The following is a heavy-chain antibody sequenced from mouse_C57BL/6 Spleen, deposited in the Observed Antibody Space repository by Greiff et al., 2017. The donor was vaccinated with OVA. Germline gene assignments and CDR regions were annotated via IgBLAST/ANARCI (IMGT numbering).Heavy chain of an antibody. Sequence: QVQLQQPGAELVKPGASVKLSCKASGYTFTSYWMQWVKQRPGQGLEWIGEIDPSDSYTNYNQKFKGKATLTVDPSSSTAYMQLSSLTSEDSAVYYCARGDYYGSSYAMDYWGQGTSVTVSS. CDR1: GYTFTSYW. D-gene: IGHD1-1*01. V-gene: IGHV1-50*01. CDR3: ARGDYYGSSYAMDY. CDR2: IDPSDSYT. J-gene: IGHJ4*01.